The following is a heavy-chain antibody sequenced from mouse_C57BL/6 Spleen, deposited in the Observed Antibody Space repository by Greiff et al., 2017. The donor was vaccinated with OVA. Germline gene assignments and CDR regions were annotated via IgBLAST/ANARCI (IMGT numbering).Heavy chain of an antibody. CDR3: AGWHDARMDY. V-gene: IGHV1-52*01. CDR1: GYTFTSYW. CDR2: IDPSDSET. D-gene: IGHD3-3*01. Sequence: QVQLQQPGAELVRPGSSVKLSCKASGYTFTSYWMHWVKQRPIQGLEWIGNIDPSDSETHYNQKLKDKATLTVEKSYSTLYMQLSHLTSEDAAVCYCAGWHDARMDYWGQGTSVTVSS. J-gene: IGHJ4*01.